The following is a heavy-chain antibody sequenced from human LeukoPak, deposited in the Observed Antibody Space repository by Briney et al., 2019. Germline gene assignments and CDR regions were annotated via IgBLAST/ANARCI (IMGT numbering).Heavy chain of an antibody. V-gene: IGHV3-23*01. Sequence: QTGGSLRLSCVASGFSFVDHAMNWVRQAPGGRLQWVSSIVGTGGRGSIYYADSVKGRFTISRDNSKNTLYLQMNSLRAEDTAVYYCARALDEGARFDYWGQGTLVTVSS. CDR2: IVGTGGRGSI. CDR1: GFSFVDHA. J-gene: IGHJ4*02. CDR3: ARALDEGARFDY.